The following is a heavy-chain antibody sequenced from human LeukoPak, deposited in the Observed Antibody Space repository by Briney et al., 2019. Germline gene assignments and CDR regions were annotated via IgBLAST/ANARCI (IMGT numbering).Heavy chain of an antibody. V-gene: IGHV1-18*01. CDR2: ISAYSGNT. CDR1: GYTFSTYS. J-gene: IGHJ5*02. D-gene: IGHD3-10*01. CDR3: ARHRSRMVRGGDWFDP. Sequence: ASVKVSCKASGYTFSTYSISWVRQAPGQGLEWMGWISAYSGNTNYAHKLQGRVTMTTDTSTSTAYMELRSLRSDDTAVYYCARHRSRMVRGGDWFDPWGQGTLVTVSS.